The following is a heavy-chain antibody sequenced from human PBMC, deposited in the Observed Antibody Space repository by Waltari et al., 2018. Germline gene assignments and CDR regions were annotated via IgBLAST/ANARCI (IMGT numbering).Heavy chain of an antibody. CDR3: ARDPYPYSGNFFDY. CDR1: GFTFSSYA. Sequence: QVQLVESGGGVVQPGRSLRLSCAASGFTFSSYAMHWVRQAPGKGLEWVAVISYFGSNKYYADSVKGRFTISRDTSTNTLYLQMNSLRTQDTAVYYCARDPYPYSGNFFDYWGQETLVTVSS. V-gene: IGHV3-30-3*01. D-gene: IGHD1-26*01. J-gene: IGHJ4*02. CDR2: ISYFGSNK.